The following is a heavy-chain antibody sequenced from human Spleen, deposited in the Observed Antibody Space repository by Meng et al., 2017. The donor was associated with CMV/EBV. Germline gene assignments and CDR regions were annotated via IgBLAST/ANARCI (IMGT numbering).Heavy chain of an antibody. J-gene: IGHJ4*02. D-gene: IGHD6-6*01. V-gene: IGHV3-20*04. CDR1: GFTFDDYG. CDR3: ARDPWFSTSTGGDY. CDR2: LNWNGGNA. Sequence: GESLKISCAASGFTFDDYGMSWVRQAPGKGLEWGSGLNWNGGNAGYAGSVKGRFTIVRDNAKNLMYLQMKRLRPEDTAFYYCARDPWFSTSTGGDYWGRGILVTVSS.